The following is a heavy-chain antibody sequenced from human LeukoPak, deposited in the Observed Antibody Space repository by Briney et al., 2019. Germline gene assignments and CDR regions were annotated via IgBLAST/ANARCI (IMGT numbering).Heavy chain of an antibody. Sequence: SVKVSCKASGGTFSSCAISWVRKAPGHGLEWMGRIIPILGIANYAQKFQGRVTITADKSTSTAYMELSSLRSGDTAVYYCANHYITGTQVGWLDPWGQGTLVTVSS. J-gene: IGHJ5*02. CDR2: IIPILGIA. CDR1: GGTFSSCA. D-gene: IGHD1-20*01. V-gene: IGHV1-69*04. CDR3: ANHYITGTQVGWLDP.